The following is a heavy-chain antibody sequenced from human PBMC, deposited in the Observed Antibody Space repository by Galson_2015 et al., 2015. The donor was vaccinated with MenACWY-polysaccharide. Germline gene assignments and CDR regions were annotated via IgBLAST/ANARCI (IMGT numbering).Heavy chain of an antibody. CDR2: ISRSSRYI. CDR3: ARVSGEFYYDSGDLKQGPFDI. J-gene: IGHJ3*02. V-gene: IGHV3-21*01. Sequence: SLRLSCAASGFIFSSYSMTWVRQAPGKGLDWVASISRSSRYIYYPDSVKGRFTVSRDNAQNSMYLEMNSLRAEDTAVYYSARVSGEFYYDSGDLKQGPFDIWGRGTVLSVSS. D-gene: IGHD3-10*01. CDR1: GFIFSSYS.